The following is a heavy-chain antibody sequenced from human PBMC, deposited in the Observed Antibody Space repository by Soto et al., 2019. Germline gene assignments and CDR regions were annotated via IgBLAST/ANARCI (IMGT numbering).Heavy chain of an antibody. CDR3: VKDFADFWSGTTTDY. D-gene: IGHD3-3*01. J-gene: IGHJ4*02. CDR1: GFTFSSYA. CDR2: ISSNGGST. V-gene: IGHV3-64D*08. Sequence: PGGSLRLSCSASGFTFSSYAMHWVRQAPGKGLEYVSAISSNGGSTYYADSVKGRFTISRDNSKNTLYLQMSSLRAEDTAVYYCVKDFADFWSGTTTDYWGQGTLVTVSS.